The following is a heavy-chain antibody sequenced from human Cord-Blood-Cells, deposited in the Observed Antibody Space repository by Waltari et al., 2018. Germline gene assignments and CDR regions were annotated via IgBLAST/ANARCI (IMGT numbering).Heavy chain of an antibody. J-gene: IGHJ6*02. D-gene: IGHD5-12*01. CDR1: GYTFPSYA. CDR3: AITKEYSGYDYYYYGMDV. Sequence: QVQLVQSGAAVKKPGASVKVSCKASGYTFPSYAMHSVRQAPGHRLEWMGWINAGNGNTKYSQKFQGRVTITRDTSASTAYMELSSLRSEDTAVYYCAITKEYSGYDYYYYGMDVWGQGTTVTVSS. V-gene: IGHV1-3*01. CDR2: INAGNGNT.